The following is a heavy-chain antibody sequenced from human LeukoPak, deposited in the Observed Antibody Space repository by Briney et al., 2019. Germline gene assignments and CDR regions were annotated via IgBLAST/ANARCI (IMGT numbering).Heavy chain of an antibody. CDR3: ARDYSSGWYGVFDY. V-gene: IGHV1-18*01. CDR2: ISAYNGNT. Sequence: ASVKVSCKASGYTFTSYGISWVRQAPGQGLEWMGWISAYNGNTNYAQKLQGRVTMTTDTSTSTAYMELSSLRSEDTAVYYCARDYSSGWYGVFDYWGQGTLVTVSS. CDR1: GYTFTSYG. D-gene: IGHD6-19*01. J-gene: IGHJ4*02.